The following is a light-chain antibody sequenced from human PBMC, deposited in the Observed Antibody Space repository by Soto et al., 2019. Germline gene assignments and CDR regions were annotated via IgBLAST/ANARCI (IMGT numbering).Light chain of an antibody. V-gene: IGKV3-20*01. CDR2: GVS. J-gene: IGKJ5*01. CDR3: QQYGSSPVT. CDR1: QRLSDSY. Sequence: DIVLTQSPGTLSLSPGEGATLSCRVSQRLSDSYFAWYHQKPGQAPRVRIHGVSRRATGITDRFSGSGSGTDFTLPISRLEPEDFAVYYCQQYGSSPVTFGQGTRLEIK.